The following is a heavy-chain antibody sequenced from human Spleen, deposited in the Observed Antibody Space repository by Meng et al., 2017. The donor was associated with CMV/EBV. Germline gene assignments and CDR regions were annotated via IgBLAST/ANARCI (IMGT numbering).Heavy chain of an antibody. J-gene: IGHJ4*02. D-gene: IGHD3-22*01. CDR2: IYHDGKKK. Sequence: GESLKISCAASGFTFDDYAMHWVRQAPGEGLEWVGVIYHDGKKKFYADSGKGRFIISRDNSKDTLYLQINSLRADDTAVYFCSRGYSGGYFYDSSGFYSGNFDYWGQGTLVTVSS. V-gene: IGHV3-30*04. CDR3: SRGYSGGYFYDSSGFYSGNFDY. CDR1: GFTFDDYA.